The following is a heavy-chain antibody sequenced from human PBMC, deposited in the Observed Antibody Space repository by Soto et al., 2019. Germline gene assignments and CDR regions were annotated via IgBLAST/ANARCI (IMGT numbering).Heavy chain of an antibody. CDR2: ISSHGRDI. Sequence: EVQLVESGGGLVKPGGSVRLSCEASGFTFTSDSMTWVRQAPGKGLEWVSSISSHGRDIFYADSVKGRFTISRDNAKDPLHLQMNSLTGEDSAVYYCARGAALAGKLDLWGQGTLVTVSS. D-gene: IGHD6-19*01. J-gene: IGHJ4*02. CDR3: ARGAALAGKLDL. CDR1: GFTFTSDS. V-gene: IGHV3-21*06.